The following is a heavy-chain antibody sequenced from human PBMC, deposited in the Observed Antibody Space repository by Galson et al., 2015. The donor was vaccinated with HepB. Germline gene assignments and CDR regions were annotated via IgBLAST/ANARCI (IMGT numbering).Heavy chain of an antibody. CDR1: GFTFSSYN. CDR2: ISGGTSYI. J-gene: IGHJ1*01. Sequence: SLRLSCAASGFTFSSYNMNWVRQAPGKGLEWVSSISGGTSYIYYADSVKVRFTISRDNAKKSLYLQMNSLRAEDTAVYYCARDLRIGVVPGAIGYGGYWGQGTLVTVSS. V-gene: IGHV3-21*01. CDR3: ARDLRIGVVPGAIGYGGY. D-gene: IGHD2-2*01.